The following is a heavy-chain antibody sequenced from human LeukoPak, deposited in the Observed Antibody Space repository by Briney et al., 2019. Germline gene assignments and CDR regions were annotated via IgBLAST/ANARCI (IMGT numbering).Heavy chain of an antibody. J-gene: IGHJ3*02. CDR1: GFTVSNNY. D-gene: IGHD6-13*01. V-gene: IGHV3-53*01. CDR3: ASSLYSSGWSLNSGAFDI. Sequence: GGSLRLSCAASGFTVSNNYMSWVRQAPGKELEWVSVIYSGGTTYYADSVKGRFTISRDNSKNTLYLQMNSLRAEDTAVYYCASSLYSSGWSLNSGAFDIWGQGTMVTVSS. CDR2: IYSGGTT.